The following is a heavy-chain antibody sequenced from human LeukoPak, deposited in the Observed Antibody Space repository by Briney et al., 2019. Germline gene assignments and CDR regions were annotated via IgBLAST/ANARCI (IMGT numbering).Heavy chain of an antibody. CDR1: GGSISSGSYY. CDR3: ARAPENYYMDV. V-gene: IGHV4-61*02. J-gene: IGHJ6*03. Sequence: PSETLSLTCTVSGGSISSGSYYWSWIRQPAGKGLEWIGRIYTSGSTNYTPSLKSRVTISVDTSKNQFSLKLSSVTAADTAVYYCARAPENYYMDVWGKGTTVTVSS. CDR2: IYTSGST.